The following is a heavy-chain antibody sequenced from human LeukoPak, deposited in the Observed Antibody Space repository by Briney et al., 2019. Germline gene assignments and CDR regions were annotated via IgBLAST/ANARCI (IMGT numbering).Heavy chain of an antibody. CDR1: GGSISSYY. Sequence: SETLSLTCTVSGGSISSYYWSWIRQPPGKGLEWIGYIYYSGSTNYNPSLKSRVTISVDTSKNQFSLKLSSVTAADTAVYYCAREGTTYRNDYSMDVWGQGTTVTVSS. V-gene: IGHV4-59*01. CDR3: AREGTTYRNDYSMDV. D-gene: IGHD1-1*01. J-gene: IGHJ6*02. CDR2: IYYSGST.